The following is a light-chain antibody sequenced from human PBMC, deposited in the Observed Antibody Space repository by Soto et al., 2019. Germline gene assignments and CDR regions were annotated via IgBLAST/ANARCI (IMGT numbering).Light chain of an antibody. Sequence: DIQMTQSPSTLSASVGDRVTITCRASQSISSWLAWYQQKPGKAPKLLIYKASSLESGVPSRFSGSGSGTEFPLTISRLQPDDFTPYYCQQYNSYPWTFGKGTKVEIK. CDR3: QQYNSYPWT. CDR2: KAS. J-gene: IGKJ1*01. V-gene: IGKV1-5*03. CDR1: QSISSW.